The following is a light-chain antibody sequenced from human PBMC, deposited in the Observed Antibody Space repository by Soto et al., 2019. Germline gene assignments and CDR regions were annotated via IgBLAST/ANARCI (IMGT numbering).Light chain of an antibody. V-gene: IGKV3-11*01. Sequence: EIGLTQSPATLSLSLGERATLSCRASPSVTNYLAWYQQKPGQAAWLVIYGAFHRATGIPARFSGSGSGTDFTLTISSLEPEDFPVYYCQQRNIWPPVTFGQGTRLEL. CDR3: QQRNIWPPVT. J-gene: IGKJ5*01. CDR2: GAF. CDR1: PSVTNY.